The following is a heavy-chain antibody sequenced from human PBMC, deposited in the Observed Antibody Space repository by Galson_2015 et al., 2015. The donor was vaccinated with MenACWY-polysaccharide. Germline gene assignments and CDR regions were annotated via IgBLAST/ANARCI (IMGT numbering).Heavy chain of an antibody. Sequence: SGAEVKKPGESLKLSCAGSGYSFPSYWIAWVCQMPGKGLEWIGNIYPGDSATKYSSPFHGQGTISADKSTSTAYLQWSSLKASDTAMYYCARNNYAGLRGYYYGMDVWGQGTTVTVSS. CDR3: ARNNYAGLRGYYYGMDV. J-gene: IGHJ6*02. CDR2: IYPGDSAT. CDR1: GYSFPSYW. V-gene: IGHV5-51*01. D-gene: IGHD5-12*01.